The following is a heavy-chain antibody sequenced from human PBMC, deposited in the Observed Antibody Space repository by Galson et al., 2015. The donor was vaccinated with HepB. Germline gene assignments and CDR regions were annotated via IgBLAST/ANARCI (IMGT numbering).Heavy chain of an antibody. CDR3: AKLHRGGAGTGGY. D-gene: IGHD7-27*01. CDR2: ISGSGANT. CDR1: GFTFSSYA. V-gene: IGHV3-23*01. J-gene: IGHJ4*02. Sequence: SLRLSCAASGFTFSSYAMYWVRQAPGKGLEWVSAISGSGANTYYADSVKGRFTISRDNPKNTLYLQMNSLRAEDTALYYCAKLHRGGAGTGGYWGQGTLVTVSS.